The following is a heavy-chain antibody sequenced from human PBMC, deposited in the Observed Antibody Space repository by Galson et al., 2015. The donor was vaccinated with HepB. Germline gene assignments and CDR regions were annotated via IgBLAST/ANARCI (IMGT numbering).Heavy chain of an antibody. V-gene: IGHV4-4*02. Sequence: SETLSLTCAVSGASISSSDWWSWVRQSPDKGLEWIGEIYHSGDTSYSPSLKGRITISVDKSKNQYFLKLTSMTAADTATYYCARVTRLVEWFWFDSWGQGILVTVSS. J-gene: IGHJ5*01. CDR2: IYHSGDT. CDR3: ARVTRLVEWFWFDS. CDR1: GASISSSDW. D-gene: IGHD3-3*01.